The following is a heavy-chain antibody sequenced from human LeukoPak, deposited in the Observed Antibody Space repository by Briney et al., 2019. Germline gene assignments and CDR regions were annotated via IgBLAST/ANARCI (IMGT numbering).Heavy chain of an antibody. Sequence: GGSLRLSCAASGFTFSSFEMNWVRQAPGKGLEWLSRISTSGSTKYYANSVKGRFTISRDNAENSVYLQMSSLRAEDTAVYYCVRDHHRRHYDSQARDTFDIWGQGTMVTVSS. J-gene: IGHJ3*02. D-gene: IGHD3-22*01. V-gene: IGHV3-48*03. CDR2: ISTSGSTK. CDR1: GFTFSSFE. CDR3: VRDHHRRHYDSQARDTFDI.